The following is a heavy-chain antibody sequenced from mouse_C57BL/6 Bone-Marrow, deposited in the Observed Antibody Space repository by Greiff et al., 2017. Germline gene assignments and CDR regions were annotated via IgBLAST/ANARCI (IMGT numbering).Heavy chain of an antibody. CDR2: ISPGSGST. D-gene: IGHD2-3*01. V-gene: IGHV1-55*01. CDR1: GYTFTSYW. CDR3: ARRGGWPYFDY. J-gene: IGHJ2*01. Sequence: VQLKQPGAELVKPGASVKMSCKASGYTFTSYWITWEKQRPGQGLEWIGDISPGSGSTNYNEKFKSKATLTVDTSSSTAYMQLSSLTSEDSAVYYCARRGGWPYFDYWGQGTTLTVSS.